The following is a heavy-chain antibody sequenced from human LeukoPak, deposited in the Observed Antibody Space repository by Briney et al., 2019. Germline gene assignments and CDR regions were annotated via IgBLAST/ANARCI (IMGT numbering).Heavy chain of an antibody. Sequence: ASVKVSCKASGYTFTSYDINWVRQATGQGPEWMGWMSPNSGNTGYAQKFQGRVTVTRDTSTSTVHMELSGLRSEDTAVYYCARDQEAFDYWGQGTLVTVSS. V-gene: IGHV1-8*01. CDR3: ARDQEAFDY. J-gene: IGHJ4*02. CDR2: MSPNSGNT. CDR1: GYTFTSYD.